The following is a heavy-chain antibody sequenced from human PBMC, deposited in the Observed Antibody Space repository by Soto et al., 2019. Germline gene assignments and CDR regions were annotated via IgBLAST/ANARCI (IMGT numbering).Heavy chain of an antibody. V-gene: IGHV1-2*04. J-gene: IGHJ5*02. CDR2: INPNSGGT. CDR3: AIGFPSSSSEGNWFDP. CDR1: GYTFTGYY. D-gene: IGHD6-6*01. Sequence: ASVKVSCKASGYTFTGYYMHWVRQAPGQGLEWMGWINPNSGGTNYAQKFQGWVTMTRDTSISTAYMELSRLRSDDTAVYYCAIGFPSSSSEGNWFDPWGQGTLVTVSS.